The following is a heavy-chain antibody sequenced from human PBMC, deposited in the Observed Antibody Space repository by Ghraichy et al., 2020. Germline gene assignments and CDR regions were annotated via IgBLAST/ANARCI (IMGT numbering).Heavy chain of an antibody. CDR2: INQDGSET. V-gene: IGHV3-7*03. Sequence: GALRLSCAASGFTFSTFWMSWVRQAPGKGLEWVANINQDGSETYYVDSVKGRFTISRDNAKNSLFLQVNSLSAEDTAVYYCASGHWYSFYWGQGTLVTVSS. CDR3: ASGHWYSFY. J-gene: IGHJ4*02. CDR1: GFTFSTFW. D-gene: IGHD2-21*02.